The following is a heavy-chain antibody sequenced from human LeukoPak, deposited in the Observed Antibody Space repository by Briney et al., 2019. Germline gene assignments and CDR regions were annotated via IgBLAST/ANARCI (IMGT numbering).Heavy chain of an antibody. V-gene: IGHV3-7*01. CDR2: IKQDGSEK. CDR1: GFTFSDYY. Sequence: GGSLRLSCAASGFTFSDYYMSWIRQAPGKGLEWVANIKQDGSEKYYVDSVKGRFTISRDNAKNSLYLQMNSLRAEDTAVYYCARDFESRGEGAFDIWGQGTMVTVSS. CDR3: ARDFESRGEGAFDI. J-gene: IGHJ3*02. D-gene: IGHD3-10*01.